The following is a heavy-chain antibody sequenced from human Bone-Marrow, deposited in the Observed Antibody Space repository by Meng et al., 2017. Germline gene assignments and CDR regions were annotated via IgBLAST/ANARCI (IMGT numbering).Heavy chain of an antibody. J-gene: IGHJ1*01. CDR1: GITFSSSS. V-gene: IGHV3-21*04. D-gene: IGHD6-19*01. CDR3: AKDPGIAVAGGH. CDR2: ISSSSSYI. Sequence: GESLKISCAASGITFSSSSMNWVRQAPGKGLEWGSSISSSSSYIYYTDSVKGRFTISRDNSKNTLYLQMNRQRAEDTAVYYCAKDPGIAVAGGHWGQGTLVTVSS.